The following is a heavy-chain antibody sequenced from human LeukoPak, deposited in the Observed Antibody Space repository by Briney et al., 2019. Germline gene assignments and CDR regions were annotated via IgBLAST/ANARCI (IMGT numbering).Heavy chain of an antibody. Sequence: GGSLRLSCAASRFAFINYAMNWVRQAPGKGLEWVSYISSSSSTIYYADSVKGRFTISRDNAKNSLYLQMNSLRAEDTAVYYCARDPDELLPYYFDYWGQGTLVTVSS. D-gene: IGHD2-15*01. CDR3: ARDPDELLPYYFDY. CDR2: ISSSSSTI. J-gene: IGHJ4*02. V-gene: IGHV3-48*01. CDR1: RFAFINYA.